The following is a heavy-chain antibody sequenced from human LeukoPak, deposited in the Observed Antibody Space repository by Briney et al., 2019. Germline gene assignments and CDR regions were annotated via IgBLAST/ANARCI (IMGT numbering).Heavy chain of an antibody. D-gene: IGHD2-2*01. CDR3: ARNRRVVVPAAAIQKMSSYYYYMDV. CDR2: INHSGST. CDR1: GGSFSGYY. J-gene: IGHJ6*03. Sequence: PSETLSLTCAVYGGSFSGYYWSWIRQPPGKGLEWIGEINHSGSTNYNPSLKSRVTISVDTSKNQFSLKLSSVTAADTAVYYCARNRRVVVPAAAIQKMSSYYYYMDVWGKGTTVTVSS. V-gene: IGHV4-34*01.